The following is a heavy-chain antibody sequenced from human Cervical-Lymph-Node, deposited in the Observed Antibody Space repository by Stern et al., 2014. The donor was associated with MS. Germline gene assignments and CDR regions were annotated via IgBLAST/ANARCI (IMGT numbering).Heavy chain of an antibody. V-gene: IGHV3-33*01. Sequence: VQLEESGGGVVQPGRSLRLSCAASGFTFSSYGMHWVRQAPGKGLEWVAGIWYDGSNKYYADSVKGRFTITRDNSKNTLDLQMNSLRAEDTAVYYCARDHRARYYCDIWGQGTMVTVSS. CDR1: GFTFSSYG. CDR2: IWYDGSNK. J-gene: IGHJ3*02. CDR3: ARDHRARYYCDI. D-gene: IGHD3-10*01.